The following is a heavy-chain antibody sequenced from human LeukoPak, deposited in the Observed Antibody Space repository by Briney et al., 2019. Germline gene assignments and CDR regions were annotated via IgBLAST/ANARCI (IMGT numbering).Heavy chain of an antibody. Sequence: ASVKVSCKASGYTFTSYDINWVRQATGQGLEWMGWMNPNSGNTGYAQKFQGRVTMTRNTSISTAYMELSSLRSEDTAVYYCARGRGKIPAARSLYWFDPWGQGTLVTVSS. CDR2: MNPNSGNT. D-gene: IGHD2-2*01. J-gene: IGHJ5*02. CDR3: ARGRGKIPAARSLYWFDP. V-gene: IGHV1-8*01. CDR1: GYTFTSYD.